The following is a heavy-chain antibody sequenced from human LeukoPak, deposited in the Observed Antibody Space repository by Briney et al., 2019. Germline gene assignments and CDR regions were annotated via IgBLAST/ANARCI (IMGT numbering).Heavy chain of an antibody. V-gene: IGHV4-4*07. D-gene: IGHD2-8*01. CDR1: GGSISSYY. CDR3: ARVAKGCTNGVCYTEWFDP. Sequence: PSETLSLTCTVSGGSISSYYWSWLRQPAGKGLEWIGRIYTSGSTNYNPSLKSRVTMSVDTSKNQFSLKLSSVTAADTAVYCCARVAKGCTNGVCYTEWFDPWGQGTLVTVSS. J-gene: IGHJ5*02. CDR2: IYTSGST.